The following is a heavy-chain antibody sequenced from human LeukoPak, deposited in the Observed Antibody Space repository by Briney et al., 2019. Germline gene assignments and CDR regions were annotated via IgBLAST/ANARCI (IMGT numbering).Heavy chain of an antibody. D-gene: IGHD6-25*01. CDR2: ISSTGAYI. J-gene: IGHJ4*02. Sequence: GRSLRLSCAASGFASTTYTMNWVRHTPGKGLEWVSSISSTGAYIYHADSMDGRFTVSRDNARNLLYLHMNSLRAEDSAMYFCARVSSNPYSRGYYHFDYWGQGTLVTVSS. V-gene: IGHV3-21*01. CDR3: ARVSSNPYSRGYYHFDY. CDR1: GFASTTYT.